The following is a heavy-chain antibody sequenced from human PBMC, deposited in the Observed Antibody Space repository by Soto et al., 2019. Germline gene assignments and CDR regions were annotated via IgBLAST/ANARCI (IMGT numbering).Heavy chain of an antibody. Sequence: SETLSLTCTVSGGSISSGGYYWSWIRQHPGKGLEWIGYIYYSGSTYYNPSLKSRVTISVDTSKNQFSLRLSSVTAADTAVYYCARLREDTYDYYGVDVWGPGTTVTVSS. J-gene: IGHJ6*02. D-gene: IGHD3-16*01. CDR3: ARLREDTYDYYGVDV. CDR1: GGSISSGGYY. CDR2: IYYSGST. V-gene: IGHV4-31*03.